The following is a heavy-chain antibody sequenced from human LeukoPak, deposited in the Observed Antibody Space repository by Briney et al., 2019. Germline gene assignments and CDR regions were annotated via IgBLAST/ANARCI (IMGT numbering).Heavy chain of an antibody. D-gene: IGHD3-9*01. V-gene: IGHV4-39*07. CDR1: GGSISSSSYY. CDR3: ARSGLRYFDWLLSTNAFDI. CDR2: IYYSGST. Sequence: SETLSLTCTVSGGSISSSSYYWGWIRQPPGKGLEWIGSIYYSGSTYYNPPLKSRVTISVDTSKNQFSLKLSSVTAADTAVYYCARSGLRYFDWLLSTNAFDIWGQGTMVTVSS. J-gene: IGHJ3*02.